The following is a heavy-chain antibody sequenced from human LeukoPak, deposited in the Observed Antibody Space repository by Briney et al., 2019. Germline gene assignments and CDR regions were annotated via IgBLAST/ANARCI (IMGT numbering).Heavy chain of an antibody. CDR3: ARDGDGGKGDAFDI. CDR2: IYYSGST. D-gene: IGHD4-23*01. Sequence: PSETLSLTCTVSGGSISSSSYYWGWIRQPPGKGLEWIGSIYYSGSTYYNPSLKSRVTISVDTSKNQFSLKLSSVTAADTAVYYCARDGDGGKGDAFDIWGQGTMVTVSS. J-gene: IGHJ3*02. V-gene: IGHV4-39*07. CDR1: GGSISSSSYY.